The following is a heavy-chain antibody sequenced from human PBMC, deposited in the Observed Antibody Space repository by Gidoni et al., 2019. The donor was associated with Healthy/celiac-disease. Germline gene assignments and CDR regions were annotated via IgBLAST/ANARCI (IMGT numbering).Heavy chain of an antibody. Sequence: QVQLQESGPGLVKPSQTLSLTCTVSGGSISSGGYYWSWIRQHPGKGLEWIGYIYYSGSTYYNPSLKSRVTISVDTSKNQFSLKLSSVTAADTAVYYCARKVGYSSSAGYYFDYWGQGTLVTVSS. CDR1: GGSISSGGYY. J-gene: IGHJ4*02. CDR2: IYYSGST. V-gene: IGHV4-31*03. CDR3: ARKVGYSSSAGYYFDY. D-gene: IGHD6-6*01.